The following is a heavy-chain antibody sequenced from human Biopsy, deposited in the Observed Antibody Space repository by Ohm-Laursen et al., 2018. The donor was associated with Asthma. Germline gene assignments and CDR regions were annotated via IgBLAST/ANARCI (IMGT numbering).Heavy chain of an antibody. CDR2: ISKDASTQ. D-gene: IGHD1-1*01. J-gene: IGHJ3*02. CDR1: GFTFSSYA. CDR3: VRDGTDDAFDI. Sequence: SLRLSCAASGFTFSSYAMHWVRQAQGKGLEWVGVISKDASTQDYADSVKGRFTMARDNSKNTLDLQMNSLREEDTAVYYCVRDGTDDAFDIWGQGTVVSVSS. V-gene: IGHV3-30*01.